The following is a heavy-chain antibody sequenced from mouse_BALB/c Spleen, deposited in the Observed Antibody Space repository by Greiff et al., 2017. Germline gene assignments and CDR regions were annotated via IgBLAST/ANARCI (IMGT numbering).Heavy chain of an antibody. Sequence: VQLQQSGPGLVKPSQSLSLTCTVTGYSITSDYAWNWIRQFPGNKLEWMGYISYSGSTSYNPSLKSRISITRDTSKNQFFLQLNSVTTEDTATYYCATLEDWGQGTTLTVAS. CDR1: GYSITSDYA. V-gene: IGHV3-2*02. J-gene: IGHJ2*01. CDR2: ISYSGST. CDR3: ATLED.